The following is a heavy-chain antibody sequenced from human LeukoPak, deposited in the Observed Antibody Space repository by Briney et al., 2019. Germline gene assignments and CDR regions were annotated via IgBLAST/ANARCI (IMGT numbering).Heavy chain of an antibody. CDR2: IKSKIDGETI. CDR1: GFRFNNAY. D-gene: IGHD1-20*01. CDR3: TTAGISGTRWYYNGMDV. V-gene: IGHV3-15*01. J-gene: IGHJ6*02. Sequence: GGSLRLSCGASGFRFNNAYMSWVRQAPGKGPEWVGLIKSKIDGETIEYAAPVKDRFVISREDSKNTVYLQMTSLKIEDTAVYYCTTAGISGTRWYYNGMDVWGQGTTVTVSS.